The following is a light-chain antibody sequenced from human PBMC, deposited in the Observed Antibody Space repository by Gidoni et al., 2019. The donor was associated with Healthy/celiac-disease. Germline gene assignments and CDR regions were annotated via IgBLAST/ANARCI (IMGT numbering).Light chain of an antibody. CDR3: QQSYSTLMCS. J-gene: IGKJ2*04. CDR2: AAS. V-gene: IGKV1-39*01. CDR1: QSISSY. Sequence: DIQMTQSPSSLSASVGDRVTITCRASQSISSYLNWYQQKPGKAPKLLIYAASSLQSGVPSRFSGSGSGTDFTLTISSLQPEDFATYSCQQSYSTLMCSFGQGTKLEIK.